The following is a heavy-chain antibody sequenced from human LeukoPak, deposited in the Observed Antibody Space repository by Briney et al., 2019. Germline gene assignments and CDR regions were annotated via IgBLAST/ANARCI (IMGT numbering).Heavy chain of an antibody. J-gene: IGHJ6*02. Sequence: PGGSLRLSCAASGFTFSSNWMYWVRQAPGKGLVWVSRINSDGSTTSYVDSVKGRFTISRDNSKNTLYLQMNSLRAEDTAVYYCGAAAKSYYYYGLGVWGQGTTVTVSS. V-gene: IGHV3-74*01. CDR1: GFTFSSNW. CDR2: INSDGSTT. D-gene: IGHD5-18*01. CDR3: GAAAKSYYYYGLGV.